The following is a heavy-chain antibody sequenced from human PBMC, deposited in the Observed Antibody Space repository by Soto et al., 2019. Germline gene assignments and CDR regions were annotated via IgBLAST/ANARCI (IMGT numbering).Heavy chain of an antibody. CDR3: AKDGSHNFDY. J-gene: IGHJ4*02. CDR1: GFTFSHYA. V-gene: IGHV3-30*18. CDR2: MSYEGSNE. Sequence: QVQLVESGGGVVQPGRSLRLSCAASGFTFSHYAMHWVRQAPGKGLEWVALMSYEGSNEYYADSVKGRFTISRDNSKNTLYLQMNSLRAEDTAVYYCAKDGSHNFDYWGQGTQVTVSS. D-gene: IGHD1-26*01.